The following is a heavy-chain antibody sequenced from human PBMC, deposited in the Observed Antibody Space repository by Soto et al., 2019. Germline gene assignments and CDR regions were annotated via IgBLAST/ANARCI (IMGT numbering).Heavy chain of an antibody. D-gene: IGHD3-16*01. V-gene: IGHV3-72*01. CDR3: ARAIDYDY. CDR1: GFTLSDHY. J-gene: IGHJ4*02. Sequence: EVLLVESGGGLVQPGGSLRLSCVASGFTLSDHYIDWFRQAPGKGLEWVGRSRNKTKSYSTEYDAPVKGRFTLSRDNSKNSVYLQMDSLKIEDTAVYFCARAIDYDYWGKGTLVTVSS. CDR2: SRNKTKSYST.